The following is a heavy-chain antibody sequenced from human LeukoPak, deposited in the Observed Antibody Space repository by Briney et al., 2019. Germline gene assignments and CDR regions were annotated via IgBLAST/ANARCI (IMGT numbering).Heavy chain of an antibody. CDR2: IYYSGSA. Sequence: KPSETLSLTCTVSGGSVSRTSYYWSWIRQPPGKGLEWIGYIYYSGSANYNPSLNSRVTISVDTSKNQFSLKLSSVTATDTAVYYCARQVGGTSGGALDMWGQGTMVTVSS. D-gene: IGHD1-26*01. CDR1: GGSVSRTSYY. V-gene: IGHV4-61*01. CDR3: ARQVGGTSGGALDM. J-gene: IGHJ3*02.